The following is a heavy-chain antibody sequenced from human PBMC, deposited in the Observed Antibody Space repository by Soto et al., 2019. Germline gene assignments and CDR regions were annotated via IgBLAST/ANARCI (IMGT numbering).Heavy chain of an antibody. Sequence: EVQLVESGGGLVKPGGSLRLSCAASGFTFSSYNMNWVRQNSRKGLEWVASISGLSTYIYYADSVKGRFTISRDNAKNSLYLQMNSLRGEDTAVYYCARDFPTDYYDTSETADYWGQGTLVTVSS. D-gene: IGHD3-22*01. J-gene: IGHJ4*02. CDR3: ARDFPTDYYDTSETADY. V-gene: IGHV3-21*01. CDR2: ISGLSTYI. CDR1: GFTFSSYN.